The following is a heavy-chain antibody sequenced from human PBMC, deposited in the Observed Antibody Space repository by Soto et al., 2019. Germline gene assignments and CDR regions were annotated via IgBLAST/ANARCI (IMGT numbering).Heavy chain of an antibody. CDR3: ARRYSSGWYSWFDP. J-gene: IGHJ5*02. Sequence: QLQLQESGPGLVKPSETLSLTCTVSGGSISSSSYYWGWIRQPPGKGLEWIGSIYYSGSTYYNPSIKKRVSMSEQPAQNQPSPKVSSGTAADTAVYYCARRYSSGWYSWFDPWGQGPLVTVSS. CDR1: GGSISSSSYY. D-gene: IGHD6-19*01. V-gene: IGHV4-39*01. CDR2: IYYSGST.